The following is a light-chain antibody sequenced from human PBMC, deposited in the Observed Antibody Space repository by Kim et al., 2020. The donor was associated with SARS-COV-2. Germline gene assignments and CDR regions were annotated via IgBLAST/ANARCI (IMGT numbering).Light chain of an antibody. CDR3: CSYAGSYTWV. CDR1: SSDVGGYNY. CDR2: DVT. Sequence: QSALTQPRSVSGSPGQSVTISCTGTSSDVGGYNYVSWYQQHPVKAPKLIIYDVTKRPSGVPDRFSGSKSGDTASLTISGRQGDDEADYYCCSYAGSYTWVFGGGTQLTVL. J-gene: IGLJ3*02. V-gene: IGLV2-11*01.